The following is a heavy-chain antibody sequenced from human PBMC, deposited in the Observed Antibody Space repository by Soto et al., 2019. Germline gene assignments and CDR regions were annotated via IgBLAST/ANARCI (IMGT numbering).Heavy chain of an antibody. CDR1: GFTVSSNY. CDR2: IYSGGST. Sequence: GGSLRLSCAASGFTVSSNYMSWVRQAPGKGLEWVSVIYSGGSTYYADSVKGRFTISRDNSKNTLYLQMNSLRAEDTAVYYCALRGNWNREIDYWGQGTLVTVSS. D-gene: IGHD1-20*01. CDR3: ALRGNWNREIDY. J-gene: IGHJ4*02. V-gene: IGHV3-66*01.